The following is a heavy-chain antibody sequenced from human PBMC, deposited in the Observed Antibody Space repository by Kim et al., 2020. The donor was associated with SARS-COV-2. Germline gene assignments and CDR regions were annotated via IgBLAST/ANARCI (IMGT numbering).Heavy chain of an antibody. V-gene: IGHV3-30-3*01. J-gene: IGHJ4*01. CDR2: ISYDGSNK. D-gene: IGHD3-10*01. CDR1: GFTFSSYA. CDR3: ARAEPTYYYGSGSYWDY. Sequence: GGSLRLSCAASGFTFSSYAMHWVRQAPGKGLEWVAVISYDGSNKYYADSVKGRFTISRDNSKNTLYLQMNSLRAEDTAVYYCARAEPTYYYGSGSYWDY.